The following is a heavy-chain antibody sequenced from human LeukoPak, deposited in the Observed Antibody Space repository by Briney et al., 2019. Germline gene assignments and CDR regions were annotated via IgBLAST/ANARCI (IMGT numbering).Heavy chain of an antibody. CDR1: GFTFSSYA. V-gene: IGHV3-23*01. CDR2: ISGSGGST. J-gene: IGHJ5*02. D-gene: IGHD4-17*01. Sequence: GGSLRLSCAASGFTFSSYAMSWVRQAPGKGLEWVSAISGSGGSTYYADSVKGRFTISRDNSKNTLYLQMNGLRAEDTAVYYCARDRTVTTIGGIFDWFDPWGQGTLVTVSS. CDR3: ARDRTVTTIGGIFDWFDP.